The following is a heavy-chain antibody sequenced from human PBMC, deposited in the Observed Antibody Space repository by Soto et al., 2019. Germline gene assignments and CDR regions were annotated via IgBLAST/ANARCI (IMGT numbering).Heavy chain of an antibody. D-gene: IGHD5-12*01. V-gene: IGHV3-23*01. CDR1: GFTFSSYA. CDR2: ISGSGGST. Sequence: VGSLRLSCAASGFTFSSYAMSWVRQAPGKGLEWVSAISGSGGSTYYADSVKGRFTISRDNSKNTLYLQMNSLRAEDTAVYYCAKGSGRDGYNTRHGGYYYGMDVWGQGTTVTVSS. J-gene: IGHJ6*02. CDR3: AKGSGRDGYNTRHGGYYYGMDV.